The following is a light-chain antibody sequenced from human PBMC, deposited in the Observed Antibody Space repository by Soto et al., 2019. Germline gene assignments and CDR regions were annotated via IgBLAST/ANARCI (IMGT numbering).Light chain of an antibody. CDR1: QSISTW. V-gene: IGKV1-5*03. CDR3: QQQNSFTWT. J-gene: IGKJ1*01. Sequence: DIQITQSPSTLSAYVGDRGTITCRASQSISTWLAWYQQIPGKAPKLLIYKASSLESGGPSRFCGSGSGTEFTLTISSLQPDDISTVYCQQQNSFTWTFGQGTKVDIK. CDR2: KAS.